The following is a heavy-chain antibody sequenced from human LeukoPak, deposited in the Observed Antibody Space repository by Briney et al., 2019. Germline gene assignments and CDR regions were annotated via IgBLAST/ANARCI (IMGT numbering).Heavy chain of an antibody. D-gene: IGHD3-9*01. CDR1: GGPFSGYY. Sequence: SETLSLTCAVYGGPFSGYYWSWIRQPPGKGLEWIGEINHSGSTNYNPSLKSRVTISVDTSKNQFSLKLSSVTAADTAVYYCARGYDILTGDPFDYWGQGTLVTVSS. CDR3: ARGYDILTGDPFDY. V-gene: IGHV4-34*01. CDR2: INHSGST. J-gene: IGHJ4*02.